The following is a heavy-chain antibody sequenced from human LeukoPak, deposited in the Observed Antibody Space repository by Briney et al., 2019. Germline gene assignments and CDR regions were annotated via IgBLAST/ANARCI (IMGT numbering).Heavy chain of an antibody. J-gene: IGHJ4*01. CDR2: FPHDASDR. CDR1: GLPFTSYR. V-gene: IGHV3-30*02. D-gene: IGHD3-3*01. Sequence: GGSLRLSCVASGLPFTSYRMHWVRQAPGKGLEWLAFFPHDASDRFYADSVKGRFTISRDVSTNTLYLQLTSLRTEDTATYYCLFLEWNRSHFDFWGHGTLVMVSS. CDR3: LFLEWNRSHFDF.